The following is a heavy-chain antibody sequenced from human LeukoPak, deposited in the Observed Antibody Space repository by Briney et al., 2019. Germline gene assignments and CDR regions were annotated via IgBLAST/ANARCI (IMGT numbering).Heavy chain of an antibody. V-gene: IGHV1-2*02. CDR1: GYTFTGYY. D-gene: IGHD3-10*01. CDR2: INPNSGGT. Sequence: ASVKVSCKASGYTFTGYYMHWVRQAPGQGLEWMGWINPNSGGTNYAQKFQGRVTMTRDTSISTACMELSRLRSDDTAVYYCARESYYYGSGSYDYWGQGTLVTVSS. J-gene: IGHJ4*02. CDR3: ARESYYYGSGSYDY.